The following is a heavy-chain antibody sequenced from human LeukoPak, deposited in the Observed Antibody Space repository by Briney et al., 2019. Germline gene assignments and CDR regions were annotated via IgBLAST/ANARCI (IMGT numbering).Heavy chain of an antibody. Sequence: GESLKISCEGSGYSFTNYWISWVRQMPGRGLEWMGRIDPTDSDAVYSPSFQGHVTISADKSIKTAYLHWSSLKASDTAIYYCARHALGGSGWYYFDYWGQGTLVTVSS. V-gene: IGHV5-10-1*01. CDR3: ARHALGGSGWYYFDY. CDR2: IDPTDSDA. J-gene: IGHJ4*02. CDR1: GYSFTNYW. D-gene: IGHD6-19*01.